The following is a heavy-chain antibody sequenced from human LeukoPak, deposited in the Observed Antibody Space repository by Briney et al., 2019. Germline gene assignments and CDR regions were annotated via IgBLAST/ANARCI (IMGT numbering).Heavy chain of an antibody. Sequence: ASVKVSCKASVYTFTGYYMHWVRQAPGQGLEWMGWINPNSGGTNYAQKFQGRVNMTRDTSISKAYMELSRLRSDDTAVYYCARERGYSGYDYNWFDPWGQGTLVTVSS. CDR2: INPNSGGT. V-gene: IGHV1-2*02. J-gene: IGHJ5*02. CDR1: VYTFTGYY. D-gene: IGHD5-12*01. CDR3: ARERGYSGYDYNWFDP.